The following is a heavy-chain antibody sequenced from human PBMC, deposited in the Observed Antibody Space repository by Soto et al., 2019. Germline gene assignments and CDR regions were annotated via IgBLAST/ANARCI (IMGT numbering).Heavy chain of an antibody. Sequence: LRLSCAASTFPFSTYWMTWVRQAPGKGLEWVANIHRDEIEKYYMDSVKGRFTISRDNAKNSLYLQMTSLRAEDTAVYYCAGGNALDVWGQGTTVTAP. CDR3: AGGNALDV. J-gene: IGHJ6*02. V-gene: IGHV3-7*01. CDR2: IHRDEIEK. CDR1: TFPFSTYW.